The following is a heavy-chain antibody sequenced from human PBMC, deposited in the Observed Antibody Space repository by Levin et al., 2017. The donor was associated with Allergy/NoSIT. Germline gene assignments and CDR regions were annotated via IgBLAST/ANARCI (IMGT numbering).Heavy chain of an antibody. D-gene: IGHD3-10*01. J-gene: IGHJ4*02. CDR2: IYYSGTT. Sequence: PGGSLRLSCTVSGGSVITSSYFWAWIRQPPGKGLEWLGSIYYSGTTYYNPSLKSPLTISIYTSTHQLYLKLLSVTAADTAVYDCARHTALLWFEELVFDSWGQGNLVAVSS. CDR1: GGSVITSSYF. CDR3: ARHTALLWFEELVFDS. V-gene: IGHV4-39*01.